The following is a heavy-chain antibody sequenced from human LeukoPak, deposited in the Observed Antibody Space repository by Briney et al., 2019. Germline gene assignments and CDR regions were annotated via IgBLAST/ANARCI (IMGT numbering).Heavy chain of an antibody. Sequence: GGSLRLSCAASGFTFSSYWMSWVRQAPGEGLEWVANIKQDGSEKYYMDSVKGRFTISRDNAKNSLYLQMNSLRAEDTAVYYCARDKGGFSYGYDYWGQGTLVTVSS. CDR3: ARDKGGFSYGYDY. D-gene: IGHD5-18*01. CDR1: GFTFSSYW. CDR2: IKQDGSEK. V-gene: IGHV3-7*01. J-gene: IGHJ4*02.